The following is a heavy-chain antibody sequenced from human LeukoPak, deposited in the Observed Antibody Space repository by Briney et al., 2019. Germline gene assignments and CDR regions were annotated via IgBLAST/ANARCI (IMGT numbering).Heavy chain of an antibody. V-gene: IGHV3-7*01. J-gene: IGHJ4*02. CDR1: GFTFSNYW. D-gene: IGHD3-22*01. CDR3: SLLAANYYDSSWLLRDY. Sequence: GGSLRLSCAASGFTFSNYWMSWVRQAPGKGLEWVANIKEDGSAEYYVDSVKGRFTISRDNAKNSVYLQMNSLRAEDTAVYYCSLLAANYYDSSWLLRDYWGQGTLVTVSS. CDR2: IKEDGSAE.